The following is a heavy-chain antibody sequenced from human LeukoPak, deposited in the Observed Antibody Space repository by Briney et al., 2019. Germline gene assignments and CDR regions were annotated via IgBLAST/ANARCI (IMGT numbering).Heavy chain of an antibody. Sequence: SETLSLTCAVYGGSFSGYYWSWIRQPPGKGLEWIGEINHSGSTNYNPSLKSRVTISADTSKNQFSLKLSSVTAADTAVYYCARGIEEMATTSYVGDYWGQGTLVTVSS. CDR3: ARGIEEMATTSYVGDY. CDR2: INHSGST. J-gene: IGHJ4*02. CDR1: GGSFSGYY. V-gene: IGHV4-34*01. D-gene: IGHD5-24*01.